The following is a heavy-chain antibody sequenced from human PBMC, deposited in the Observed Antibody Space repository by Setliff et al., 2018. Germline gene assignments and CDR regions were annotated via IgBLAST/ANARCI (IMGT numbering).Heavy chain of an antibody. CDR3: ARTARPNRYYNYMDV. CDR2: IIPRFSTA. CDR1: GGTLTTYA. V-gene: IGHV1-69*13. J-gene: IGHJ6*03. Sequence: SVKVSCKASGGTLTTYAITWVRQAPGQGLEWMGGIIPRFSTANIAQNFQGRVTISADESTSTVYMELSSLRSEDTAVYYCARTARPNRYYNYMDVWGKGTKVTVSS. D-gene: IGHD3-9*01.